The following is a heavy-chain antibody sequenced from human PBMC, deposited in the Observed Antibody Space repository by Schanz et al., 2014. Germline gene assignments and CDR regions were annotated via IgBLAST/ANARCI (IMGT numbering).Heavy chain of an antibody. CDR1: GFTFSTST. D-gene: IGHD6-13*01. Sequence: EVQLVESGGGLVQPGGSLRLSCAASGFTFSTSTMHWVRQAPGKGLEWVSSISSGGGSTYYADSVRGRFTISRDNSKNPLYLQLNSLRAEVTAVYYYAKSQGSSFDSWGQGTLVTVSS. CDR3: AKSQGSSFDS. J-gene: IGHJ4*02. CDR2: ISSGGGST. V-gene: IGHV3-23*04.